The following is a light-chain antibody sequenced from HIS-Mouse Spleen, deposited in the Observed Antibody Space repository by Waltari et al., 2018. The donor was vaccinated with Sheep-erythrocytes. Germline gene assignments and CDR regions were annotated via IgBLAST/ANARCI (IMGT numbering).Light chain of an antibody. CDR2: SAS. Sequence: DIQMTQSPSSVSASVGDRVTITCRASQGISSYLNWYRQKPGKVPKLLIYSASNLQSGVPSRFSGSGSGTDFTLTISSLQPEDVATYYGQQYDNLLTFGGGTKVEIK. CDR1: QGISSY. V-gene: IGKV1-27*01. CDR3: QQYDNLLT. J-gene: IGKJ4*01.